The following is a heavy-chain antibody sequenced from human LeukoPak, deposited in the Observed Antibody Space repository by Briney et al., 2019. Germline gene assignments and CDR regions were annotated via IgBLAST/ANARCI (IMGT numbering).Heavy chain of an antibody. D-gene: IGHD5-12*01. CDR3: ARGSSGYDLPDY. J-gene: IGHJ4*02. V-gene: IGHV4-59*01. Sequence: PSETLSLTCTVSGGSISSYYWSWIRQPPGKGLEWIGYIYYSGSTNYNPSLKSRVTISVDTSKNQFSLKLSSVTAADTAVYFCARGSSGYDLPDYWGQGTLVTVSS. CDR1: GGSISSYY. CDR2: IYYSGST.